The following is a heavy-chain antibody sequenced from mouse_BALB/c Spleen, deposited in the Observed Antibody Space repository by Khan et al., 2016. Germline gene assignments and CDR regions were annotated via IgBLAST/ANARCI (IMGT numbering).Heavy chain of an antibody. CDR1: GYTFTSYN. CDR3: ARDWLRRPFDY. D-gene: IGHD2-2*01. CDR2: IYPGNGDT. J-gene: IGHJ2*01. V-gene: IGHV1-12*01. Sequence: QVQLQQPGAELVKPGASVKMSCKASGYTFTSYNMHWVKQTPGQGLEWIGAIYPGNGDTSYNQKFKGKATLTADKSSSTAYMQLSSPTSEDSAVYYCARDWLRRPFDYWGQGTTLTVSS.